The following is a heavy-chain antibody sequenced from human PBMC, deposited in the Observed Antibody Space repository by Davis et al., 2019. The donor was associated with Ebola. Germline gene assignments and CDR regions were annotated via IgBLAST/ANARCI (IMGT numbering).Heavy chain of an antibody. J-gene: IGHJ4*02. Sequence: PGGSLRLSCAASGFTFSSYGMHWVRQAPGKGLEWVAVISYDGSNKYYADSVKGRFTISRDNSKNTLYLQMNSLRAEDTAVYYCMVLMVYAQGPRADYWGQGTLVTVSS. CDR2: ISYDGSNK. CDR1: GFTFSSYG. D-gene: IGHD2-8*01. V-gene: IGHV3-30*03. CDR3: MVLMVYAQGPRADY.